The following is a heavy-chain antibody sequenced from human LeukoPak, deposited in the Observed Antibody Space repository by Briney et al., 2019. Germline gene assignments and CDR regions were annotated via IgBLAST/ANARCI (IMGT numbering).Heavy chain of an antibody. V-gene: IGHV3-48*03. CDR1: GFIFSTYE. CDR3: ARDRGNPDGFFQH. D-gene: IGHD4-23*01. CDR2: ISSTGSTI. J-gene: IGHJ1*01. Sequence: GGSLRLSCEASGFIFSTYEMNWVRQAPGKGLDWVSYISSTGSTINYADSVKGRFTISRDNAKNSLYLQMNSLRAEDTAVYYCARDRGNPDGFFQHWGQGTLVTVSS.